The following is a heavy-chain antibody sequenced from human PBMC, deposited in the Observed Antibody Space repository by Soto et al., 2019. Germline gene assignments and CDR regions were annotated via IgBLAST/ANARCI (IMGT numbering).Heavy chain of an antibody. D-gene: IGHD2-15*01. J-gene: IGHJ4*02. CDR2: IKQDSSEK. CDR1: GFTFSNYW. V-gene: IGHV3-7*03. Sequence: EVQLVESGGALVQPGGSLRLSCAASGFTFSNYWMTWIRQAPGKGLEWVANIKQDSSEKHYGDSVRGRFTVSRDNAQSSLYLQMNRLRAEDTAVYYCVTDLIVEVSSLYYWGQGTLVTVSS. CDR3: VTDLIVEVSSLYY.